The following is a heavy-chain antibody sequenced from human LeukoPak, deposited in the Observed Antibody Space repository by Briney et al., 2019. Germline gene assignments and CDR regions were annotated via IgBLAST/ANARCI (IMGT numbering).Heavy chain of an antibody. D-gene: IGHD3-10*01. J-gene: IGHJ4*02. CDR3: AKGGAADRGVYLDY. Sequence: GGSLRLSCAASGFTFSSYAMHWVRQAPGKGLEWVAVISYDGSNKYYADSVKGRFTISRDNSKNTLYLQMNSLRAEDTAVYYCAKGGAADRGVYLDYWGQGTLVTVSS. CDR1: GFTFSSYA. V-gene: IGHV3-30-3*01. CDR2: ISYDGSNK.